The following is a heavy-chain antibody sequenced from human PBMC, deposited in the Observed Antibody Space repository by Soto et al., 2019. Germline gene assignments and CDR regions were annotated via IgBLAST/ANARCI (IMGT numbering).Heavy chain of an antibody. V-gene: IGHV1-69*13. D-gene: IGHD3-10*01. J-gene: IGHJ6*02. CDR1: GGTFSSYA. CDR2: IIPIFGTA. Sequence: SVKVSCKASGGTFSSYAISWVRQAPGQGLEWMGGIIPIFGTANYAQKFQGRVTITADESTSTAYMELSSLRSEDTAVYYCARDGSSGSYYKGYYYGVDVWGQGTTVTVSS. CDR3: ARDGSSGSYYKGYYYGVDV.